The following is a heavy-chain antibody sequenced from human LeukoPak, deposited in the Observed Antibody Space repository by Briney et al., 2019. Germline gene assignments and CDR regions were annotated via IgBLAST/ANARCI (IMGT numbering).Heavy chain of an antibody. Sequence: GASVKVSCKASGYTFTGYYMHWVRQAPGQGLEWMGWVNPNSGGTNYAQKFQGRVTMTRDTSISTAYMELSRLRSDDTAVYYCARVWKGYYDSSGYYPGDYWGQGTLVTVSS. D-gene: IGHD3-22*01. CDR3: ARVWKGYYDSSGYYPGDY. V-gene: IGHV1-2*02. CDR2: VNPNSGGT. J-gene: IGHJ4*02. CDR1: GYTFTGYY.